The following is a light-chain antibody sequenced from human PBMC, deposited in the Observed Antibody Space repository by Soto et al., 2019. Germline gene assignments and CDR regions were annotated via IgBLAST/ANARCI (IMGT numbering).Light chain of an antibody. CDR2: DVS. Sequence: QSALAQPRSVSGSPGQSVTISCTGTSSDVGTYDFVSWYQQHPGKAPRLMIFDVSERPSGVPDRFSGSKSGNTASLTISGLQAEDEADYFCSSYSSKTPPYVFGTGTKGTVL. CDR1: SSDVGTYDF. J-gene: IGLJ1*01. V-gene: IGLV2-11*01. CDR3: SSYSSKTPPYV.